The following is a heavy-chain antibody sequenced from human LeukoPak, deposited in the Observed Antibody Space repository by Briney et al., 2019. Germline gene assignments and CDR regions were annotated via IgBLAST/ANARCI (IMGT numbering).Heavy chain of an antibody. CDR2: LFYVENP. Sequence: PSETLSLTCTVCGGYMRPISSSPYSGGWIRQAPGEGLEWIGRLFYVENPHSTPFLKSRATLSLDASNNQFSLKLTSVTAADTAVYFCARQLPTAAADTRGYFDYWGQGTVVTVSS. V-gene: IGHV4-39*01. CDR3: ARQLPTAAADTRGYFDY. D-gene: IGHD6-25*01. J-gene: IGHJ4*02. CDR1: GGYMRPISSSPYS.